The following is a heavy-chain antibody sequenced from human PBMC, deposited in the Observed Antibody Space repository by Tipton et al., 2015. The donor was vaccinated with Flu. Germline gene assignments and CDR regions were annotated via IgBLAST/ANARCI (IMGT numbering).Heavy chain of an antibody. D-gene: IGHD3-22*01. CDR3: AKEMGGSGYSVDYWYFDL. V-gene: IGHV3-9*01. J-gene: IGHJ2*01. CDR2: ISWNSGSI. CDR1: GFTFDDYA. Sequence: RSLRLSCAASGFTFDDYAMHWVRQAPGKGLEWVSGISWNSGSIGYADSVKGRFTISRDNAKNSLYLQMNSLRAEDTALYYCAKEMGGSGYSVDYWYFDLWGRGTLVTVSS.